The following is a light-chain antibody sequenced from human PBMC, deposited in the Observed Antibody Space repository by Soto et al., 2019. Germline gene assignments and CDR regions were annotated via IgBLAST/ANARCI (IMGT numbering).Light chain of an antibody. CDR3: RSYTSSSTYV. CDR2: DVS. J-gene: IGLJ1*01. V-gene: IGLV2-18*02. CDR1: SSDVGGSNG. Sequence: ALTQPPSVSGSPGQSVAISCTGTSSDVGGSNGVSWYQQPPGTAPKLMIYDVSNRPSGVPDRFSGSKSGNTASLTISGLQAEDEGDYYCRSYTSSSTYVFGTGTKVTVL.